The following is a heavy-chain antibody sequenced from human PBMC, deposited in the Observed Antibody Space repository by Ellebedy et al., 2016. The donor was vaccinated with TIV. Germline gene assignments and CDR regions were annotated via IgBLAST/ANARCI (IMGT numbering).Heavy chain of an antibody. CDR3: VTWGQSYGR. CDR2: ISGSGGNT. CDR1: GLTFSSHA. J-gene: IGHJ4*02. V-gene: IGHV3-23*01. D-gene: IGHD3-16*01. Sequence: GESLKISCAASGLTFSSHAMSWVRQAPGKGLEWVSSISGSGGNTYYADSVKGRFTISRDNSKDTLYLQVNSLRAEDTAVYYCVTWGQSYGRWGQGSLVTISS.